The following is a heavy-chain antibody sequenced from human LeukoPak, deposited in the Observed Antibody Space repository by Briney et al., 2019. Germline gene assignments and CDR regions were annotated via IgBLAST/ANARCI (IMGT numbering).Heavy chain of an antibody. CDR2: INHSGST. CDR3: ARGVCGGDCPYYFDY. V-gene: IGHV4-34*01. Sequence: SETLSLTCAVYGGSFSGYYWSWIRQPPGKGLEWIREINHSGSTNYNPSLKSRVTISVDTSKNQFSLKLSSVTAADTAVYYCARGVCGGDCPYYFDYWGQGTLVTVSS. J-gene: IGHJ4*02. CDR1: GGSFSGYY. D-gene: IGHD2-21*02.